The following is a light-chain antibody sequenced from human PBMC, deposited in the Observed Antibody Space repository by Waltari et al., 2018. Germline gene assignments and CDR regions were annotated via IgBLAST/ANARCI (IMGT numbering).Light chain of an antibody. CDR1: QGISST. V-gene: IGKV1-13*02. J-gene: IGKJ4*01. CDR2: DAS. CDR3: QQFHSYPLT. Sequence: AIQLTQSPSSLSASVGDRITITCRASQGISSTLAWYQQKLGKATRILISDASSLQSGVPSRFSGSGSGTDFTLTISSLQPEDFATYYCQQFHSYPLTFGGGTKVEIK.